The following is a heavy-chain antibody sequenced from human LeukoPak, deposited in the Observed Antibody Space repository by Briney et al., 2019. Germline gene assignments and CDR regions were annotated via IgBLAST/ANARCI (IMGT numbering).Heavy chain of an antibody. J-gene: IGHJ4*02. V-gene: IGHV2-5*02. CDR3: AHRNVLRDFDY. Sequence: MGSGPTLVKPTQTLTLTCTFSGISLSTSALGVGSIRQPAGKALEWLALIYWDDDKYYSPSLKRRLTITKDTSKNQVVLRMTNMDPVDTATYYCAHRNVLRDFDYWGQGTLVTVSS. CDR2: IYWDDDK. D-gene: IGHD2-8*01. CDR1: GISLSTSALG.